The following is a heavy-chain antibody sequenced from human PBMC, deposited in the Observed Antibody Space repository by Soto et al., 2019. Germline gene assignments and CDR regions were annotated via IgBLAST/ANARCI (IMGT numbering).Heavy chain of an antibody. V-gene: IGHV1-46*01. Sequence: GASVKVSCKASGYTFTSYYMHWVRQAPGQGLEWMGIINPSGGSTSYAQKFQGRVTMTRGTSTSTVYMELSSLRAEGTAVYYCASAVGSRHNWFDPWGQGTLVTVSS. D-gene: IGHD1-26*01. CDR1: GYTFTSYY. CDR3: ASAVGSRHNWFDP. CDR2: INPSGGST. J-gene: IGHJ5*02.